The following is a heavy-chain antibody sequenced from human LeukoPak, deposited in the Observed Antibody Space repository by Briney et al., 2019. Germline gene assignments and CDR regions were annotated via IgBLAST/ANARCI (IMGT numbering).Heavy chain of an antibody. V-gene: IGHV1-2*02. J-gene: IGHJ4*02. D-gene: IGHD2-2*01. CDR3: ARDLGIYCASTSCPSDY. CDR2: INPNSGGT. Sequence: ASVKVSCKTSGYRFTDYFMHWVRQAPRQGLEWMGWINPNSGGTNYAQKFQGRVTMTRDKSISTAYMELSRLRSDDTAVYSCARDLGIYCASTSCPSDYWGQGTLVTVSS. CDR1: GYRFTDYF.